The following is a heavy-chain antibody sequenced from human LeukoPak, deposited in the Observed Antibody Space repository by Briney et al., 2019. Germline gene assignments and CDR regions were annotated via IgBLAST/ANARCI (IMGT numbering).Heavy chain of an antibody. J-gene: IGHJ4*02. CDR2: IYHSGST. CDR3: ARVATAGTYYFDY. CDR1: GYSITNAYY. Sequence: PSETLFLTCTVSGYSITNAYYWGWIRQPPGKGLEWIGSIYHSGSTYYNPSLKSRVTISVDTSKNQFSLKLSSVTAADTAVYYCARVATAGTYYFDYWGQGTLVTVSS. D-gene: IGHD6-13*01. V-gene: IGHV4-38-2*02.